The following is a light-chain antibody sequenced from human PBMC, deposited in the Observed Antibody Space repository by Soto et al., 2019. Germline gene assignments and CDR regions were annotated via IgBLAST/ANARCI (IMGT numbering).Light chain of an antibody. CDR2: EVT. J-gene: IGLJ1*01. Sequence: QSVLTQPASVSGSPGQSITIPCSGTSSDVGTYNLVSWYQQYPGKAPRLMIYEVTKRPSGVSNRFSGSKSGNTASLTISGLQPEDEADYYCCSYAGSSSSIFGTGTKLTVL. V-gene: IGLV2-23*02. CDR3: CSYAGSSSSI. CDR1: SSDVGTYNL.